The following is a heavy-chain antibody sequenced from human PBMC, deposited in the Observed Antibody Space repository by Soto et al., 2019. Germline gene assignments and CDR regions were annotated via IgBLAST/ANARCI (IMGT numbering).Heavy chain of an antibody. J-gene: IGHJ6*02. V-gene: IGHV3-53*01. CDR1: GFTVSSNY. Sequence: GGSLRLSCAASGFTVSSNYMSWVRQAPGKGLEWVSVIYSGGSTYYADSVKGRFTISRDNSKNTLYLQMNSLRAEDTAVYYCAVPTRYGGNSADPYYYYGMDVWGQGTTVTVSS. D-gene: IGHD2-21*02. CDR3: AVPTRYGGNSADPYYYYGMDV. CDR2: IYSGGST.